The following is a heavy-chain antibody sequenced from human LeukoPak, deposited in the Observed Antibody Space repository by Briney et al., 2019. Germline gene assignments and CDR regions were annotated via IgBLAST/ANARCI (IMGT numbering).Heavy chain of an antibody. Sequence: SSETLPLTCAVYGGSFSGYYWSWIRQPPGKGLEWIGEINHSGSTNYNPSLKSRVTISVDTSKNQFSLKLSSVTAADTAVYYCARASSLVWFDPWGQGTLVTVSS. J-gene: IGHJ5*02. CDR1: GGSFSGYY. CDR2: INHSGST. V-gene: IGHV4-34*01. D-gene: IGHD6-13*01. CDR3: ARASSLVWFDP.